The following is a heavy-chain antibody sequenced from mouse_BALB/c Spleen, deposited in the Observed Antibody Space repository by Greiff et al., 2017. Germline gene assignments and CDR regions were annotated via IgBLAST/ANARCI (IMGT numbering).Heavy chain of an antibody. CDR1: GYTFTSYW. CDR3: TRSGGKGTWFAY. CDR2: IYPSDSYT. Sequence: QVQLQQPGAELVRPGASVKLSCKASGYTFTSYWINWVKQRPGQGLEWIGNIYPSDSYTNYNQKFKDKATLTVDKSSSTAYMQLSSPTSEDSAVYYCTRSGGKGTWFAYWGQGTLVTVSA. J-gene: IGHJ3*01. D-gene: IGHD1-1*02. V-gene: IGHV1-69*02.